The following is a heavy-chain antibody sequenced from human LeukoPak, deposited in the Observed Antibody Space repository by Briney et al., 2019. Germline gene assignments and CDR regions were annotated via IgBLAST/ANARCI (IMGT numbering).Heavy chain of an antibody. CDR1: GGSISSYY. CDR2: IYTSGST. J-gene: IGHJ5*02. V-gene: IGHV4-4*07. D-gene: IGHD2-15*01. Sequence: SETLSLTCTVSGGSISSYYWSWIRQPAGKGLEWIGRIYTSGSTNYNPSLKSRVTMSVDTSKNQFSLKLSSVTAADTAVYYCAREVRRYCSGGSCLYNWLDPWGQGTLVTVSS. CDR3: AREVRRYCSGGSCLYNWLDP.